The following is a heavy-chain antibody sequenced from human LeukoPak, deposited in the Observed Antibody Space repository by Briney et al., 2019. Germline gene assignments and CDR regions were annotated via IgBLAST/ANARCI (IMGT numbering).Heavy chain of an antibody. V-gene: IGHV4-39*01. Sequence: SETLSLTCTVSGGSISSRSYYWGWLRQPPGKGLDWIASIFYSGSTYHNPSLKSRVTISVDTSKSQFPLKLSSVTAADTAVYFCARHPLKAYVSDWFDPWGQGTLVTVSS. D-gene: IGHD3-10*02. J-gene: IGHJ5*02. CDR2: IFYSGST. CDR3: ARHPLKAYVSDWFDP. CDR1: GGSISSRSYY.